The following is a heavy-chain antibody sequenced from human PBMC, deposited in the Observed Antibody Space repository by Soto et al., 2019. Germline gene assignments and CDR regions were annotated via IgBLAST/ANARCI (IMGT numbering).Heavy chain of an antibody. Sequence: GGSLRLSCVASGFTFSSYSMSWLRQAPGKWLEWVSGFRAGGDDGTTYYADSVKGRFTISRDNSKNTLFLQMNSLRAEDTAIYYCAKKVNSGSGSQYFDYFGQGXLVTVYS. J-gene: IGHJ4*02. CDR1: GFTFSSYS. CDR2: FRAGGDDGTT. D-gene: IGHD3-10*01. CDR3: AKKVNSGSGSQYFDY. V-gene: IGHV3-23*01.